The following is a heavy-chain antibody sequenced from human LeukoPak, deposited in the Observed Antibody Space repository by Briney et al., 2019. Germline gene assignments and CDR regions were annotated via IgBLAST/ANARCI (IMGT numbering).Heavy chain of an antibody. V-gene: IGHV1-2*02. J-gene: IGHJ6*03. CDR3: ARDGTIFGWHYYYYYYMDV. Sequence: ASVKVSCKASGYTFTGYYMHWVRQAPGQGLEWMGWINPNSGGTNYAQKFQGRVTMTRDTSISTAYMELSRLRSDDTAVYYCARDGTIFGWHYYYYYYMDVWGKGTTVTVSS. CDR2: INPNSGGT. CDR1: GYTFTGYY. D-gene: IGHD3-3*01.